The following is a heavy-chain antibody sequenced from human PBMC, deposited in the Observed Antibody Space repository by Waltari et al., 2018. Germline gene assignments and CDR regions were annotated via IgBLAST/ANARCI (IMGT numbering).Heavy chain of an antibody. D-gene: IGHD2-21*01. CDR1: GFTSFNSF. J-gene: IGHJ4*02. CDR3: AKGFEDLLPFDH. Sequence: EVQLVGSGGTSVLPGGALRLSCAAAGFTSFNSFLSWVRQAPGKVLEWISASSDGGVYTYYADSVKGRFTISRDSSKNTIYLQMNSLRVEDTALYYCAKGFEDLLPFDHWGQGTLVTVST. CDR2: SSDGGVYT. V-gene: IGHV3-23*04.